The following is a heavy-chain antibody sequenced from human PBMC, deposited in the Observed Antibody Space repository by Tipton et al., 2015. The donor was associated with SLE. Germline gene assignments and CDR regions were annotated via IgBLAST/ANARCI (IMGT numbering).Heavy chain of an antibody. CDR2: IHYNRDT. Sequence: TLSLTCTVSGASVSSQYWNWVRQTPGKGLEWIGYIHYNRDTNYHPSLQSRVTISVDTSKNQLSLKLTSVTAADTAVYYCARGSVVADDFWGQGTLVTVSS. J-gene: IGHJ4*02. CDR3: ARGSVVADDF. D-gene: IGHD2-15*01. CDR1: GASVSSQY. V-gene: IGHV4-59*02.